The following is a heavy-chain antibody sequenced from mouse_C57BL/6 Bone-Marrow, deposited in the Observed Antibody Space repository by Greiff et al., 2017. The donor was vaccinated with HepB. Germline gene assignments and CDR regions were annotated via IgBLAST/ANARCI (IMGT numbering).Heavy chain of an antibody. Sequence: QVQLQQSGAELVKPGASVKISCKASGYAFSSYWMNWVKQRPGKGLEWIGQIYPGDGDTNYNGKFQGKATLTADKSSSTAYMQLSSLTSEDSAVYFCARWGSDSSGYAWFAYWGQGTLVTVSA. V-gene: IGHV1-80*01. CDR3: ARWGSDSSGYAWFAY. J-gene: IGHJ3*01. D-gene: IGHD3-2*02. CDR2: IYPGDGDT. CDR1: GYAFSSYW.